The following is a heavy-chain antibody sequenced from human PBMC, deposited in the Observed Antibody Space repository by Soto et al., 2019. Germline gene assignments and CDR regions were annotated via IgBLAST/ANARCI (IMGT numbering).Heavy chain of an antibody. V-gene: IGHV3-74*01. CDR3: TRAVGMATGWFDP. CDR1: ESTFSSYW. D-gene: IGHD5-12*01. J-gene: IGHJ5*02. Sequence: GGSLRLSCVDSESTFSSYWMHWVRQAPGKALVWVSRIDPSGRSTSYADSVRGRFTISRDNAKNTLYLEMNSLRAEDTALYYCTRAVGMATGWFDPWGQGTLVTVSS. CDR2: IDPSGRST.